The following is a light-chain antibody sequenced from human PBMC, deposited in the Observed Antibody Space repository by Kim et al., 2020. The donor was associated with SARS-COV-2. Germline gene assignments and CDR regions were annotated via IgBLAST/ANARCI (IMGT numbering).Light chain of an antibody. Sequence: VSPGERATLSCRASQSVSSILAWYQQRPGQAPRLLIYGASTRATSNPARFSGSGSGTEFTLTISSLQSEDFAVYYCQQYNNWPLYTFGQGTKLEI. CDR2: GAS. CDR3: QQYNNWPLYT. CDR1: QSVSSI. J-gene: IGKJ2*01. V-gene: IGKV3-15*01.